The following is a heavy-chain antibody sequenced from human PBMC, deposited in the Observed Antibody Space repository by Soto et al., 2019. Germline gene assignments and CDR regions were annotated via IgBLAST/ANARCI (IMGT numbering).Heavy chain of an antibody. V-gene: IGHV4-31*03. D-gene: IGHD2-8*02. Sequence: SETLSLTCTVSGVSFTRGGYYWSWIRQLPGKGLEWIGYIYNTEISYYNPSLKSRLMISLDTSKTQFSLKLTAVTAADTAIYYCASQLGHCTGGSCRGAFDYWGQGALVTVSS. CDR2: IYNTEIS. CDR3: ASQLGHCTGGSCRGAFDY. CDR1: GVSFTRGGYY. J-gene: IGHJ4*02.